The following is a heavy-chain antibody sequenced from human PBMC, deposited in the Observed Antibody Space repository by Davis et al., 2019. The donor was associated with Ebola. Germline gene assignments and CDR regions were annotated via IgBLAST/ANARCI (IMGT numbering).Heavy chain of an antibody. D-gene: IGHD1-7*01. V-gene: IGHV1-2*05. J-gene: IGHJ4*02. CDR2: INPRSGGT. CDR3: ARSPLAGTDQHFDL. Sequence: AASVKVSCKASGYTFVDYYIHWVRQAPGQGLEWVGRINPRSGGTHYAQKFRGRVTMTSDTSLTTVHMELSSLVSDAAILYYCARSPLAGTDQHFDLWGQGTLVIVSS. CDR1: GYTFVDYY.